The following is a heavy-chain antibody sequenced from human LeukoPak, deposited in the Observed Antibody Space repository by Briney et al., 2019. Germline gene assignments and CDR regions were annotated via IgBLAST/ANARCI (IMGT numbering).Heavy chain of an antibody. CDR2: IYYSGST. D-gene: IGHD1-26*01. V-gene: IGHV4-39*01. Sequence: SETLSLTCTVSGGSISSSSYYTGWIRQPPGKGVEWIGSIYYSGSTYYNPSLKSRVTISVDTSKNQFSLTLSSVTAADTAVYYCARHEFVGATVFDYWGQGTLVTVSS. CDR1: GGSISSSSYY. J-gene: IGHJ4*02. CDR3: ARHEFVGATVFDY.